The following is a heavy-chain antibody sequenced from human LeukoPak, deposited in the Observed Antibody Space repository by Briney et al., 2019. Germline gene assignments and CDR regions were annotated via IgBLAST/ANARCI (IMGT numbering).Heavy chain of an antibody. CDR2: ISGSGGST. Sequence: GGSLRLSCAASGFTFSSYAMSWVRQAPGKGLEWVSAISGSGGSTYYADSVKGRFTIPRDNSKNTLYLQMNSLRAEDTAVYYCAKASRGGYNAKYYFDYWGQGTLVTVSS. V-gene: IGHV3-23*01. D-gene: IGHD5-24*01. J-gene: IGHJ4*02. CDR1: GFTFSSYA. CDR3: AKASRGGYNAKYYFDY.